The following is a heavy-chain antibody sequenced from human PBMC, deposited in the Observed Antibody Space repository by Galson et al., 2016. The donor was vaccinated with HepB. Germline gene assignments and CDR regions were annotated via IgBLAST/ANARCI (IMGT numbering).Heavy chain of an antibody. D-gene: IGHD1-26*01. CDR2: INYTGNT. Sequence: ETLSLTCAVYGGSLRGYYWSYIRQPPGKGLEWIGEINYTGNTNYNPSLKSRVTISIDTSKNHFSLKLSSVTAAATAVYYCTRGKWELRPSDIWGQGTTVTVSS. CDR1: GGSLRGYY. J-gene: IGHJ3*02. CDR3: TRGKWELRPSDI. V-gene: IGHV4-34*01.